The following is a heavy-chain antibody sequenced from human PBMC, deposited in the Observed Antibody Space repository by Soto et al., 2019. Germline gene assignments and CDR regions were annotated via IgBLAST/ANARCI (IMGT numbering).Heavy chain of an antibody. Sequence: PGGSLRLSCVASGFTFSNYGMYWVRQAPGKGLEWVAVISYDGSDKYYIDSVKGRFTISRDNSKNTLYVQMNSLRPEDTAVYFCAKQGSQLDFDYWGQGTLVTVSS. CDR2: ISYDGSDK. V-gene: IGHV3-30*18. D-gene: IGHD6-6*01. CDR1: GFTFSNYG. J-gene: IGHJ4*02. CDR3: AKQGSQLDFDY.